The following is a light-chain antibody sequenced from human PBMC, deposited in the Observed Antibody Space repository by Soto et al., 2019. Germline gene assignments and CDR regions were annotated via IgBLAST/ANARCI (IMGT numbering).Light chain of an antibody. V-gene: IGKV3-15*01. J-gene: IGKJ4*01. CDR1: QSVSSN. CDR2: GAS. Sequence: EIVMTQSPATLSVSPGERATLSCRASQSVSSNLAWYQQKPGQAPRLLIYGASTRATGIPARFRGSGSGTEFTLTISSLQSEDFAVYYCQQYNNWPQITFGGGTKVEIK. CDR3: QQYNNWPQIT.